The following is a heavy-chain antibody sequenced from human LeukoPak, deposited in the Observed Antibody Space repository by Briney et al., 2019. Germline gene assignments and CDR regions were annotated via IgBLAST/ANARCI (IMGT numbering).Heavy chain of an antibody. CDR3: ARGPLEAYYYYYYMDV. CDR2: INPNSGGT. D-gene: IGHD5-24*01. J-gene: IGHJ6*03. V-gene: IGHV1-2*02. Sequence: GASVKVSCKASGYTFTGYYIHWVRQAPGQGLEWMGWINPNSGGTNYAQKFQGRVTMTRDTSISTAYMELSRLRSDDTAVYYCARGPLEAYYYYYYMDVWGKGTTVTVSS. CDR1: GYTFTGYY.